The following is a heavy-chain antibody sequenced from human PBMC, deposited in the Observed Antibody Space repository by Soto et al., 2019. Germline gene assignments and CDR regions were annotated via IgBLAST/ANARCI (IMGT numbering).Heavy chain of an antibody. CDR3: TKDPRGPEY. CDR2: ISPSGDIT. V-gene: IGHV3-23*01. Sequence: GGSLRLSCAASGFMFSSNEMSWVRQAPGRGLEWVSYISPSGDITQYADSVKGRFTISRDNSRNTLFLQMNSLRVEDTALYYCTKDPRGPEYWGQGSLVTVSS. D-gene: IGHD3-10*01. CDR1: GFMFSSNE. J-gene: IGHJ4*02.